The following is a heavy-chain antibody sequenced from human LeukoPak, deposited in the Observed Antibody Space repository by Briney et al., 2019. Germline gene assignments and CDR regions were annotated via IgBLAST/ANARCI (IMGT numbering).Heavy chain of an antibody. J-gene: IGHJ6*03. CDR2: ISGSGGRT. Sequence: PGGSLTLSCTVSGFTVSSNSMSWVRQAAGKGLEWVSAISGSGGRTYYADSVKGRFTISRDNSKNTLYLQMNSLRAEDTAVYYCAKDVRYYYYMDVWGKGTTVTISS. D-gene: IGHD3-10*02. CDR3: AKDVRYYYYMDV. CDR1: GFTVSSNS. V-gene: IGHV3-23*01.